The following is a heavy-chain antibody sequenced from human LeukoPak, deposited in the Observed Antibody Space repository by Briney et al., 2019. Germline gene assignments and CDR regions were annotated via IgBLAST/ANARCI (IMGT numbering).Heavy chain of an antibody. V-gene: IGHV3-23*01. CDR3: AKGLGFLPQFDY. J-gene: IGHJ4*02. CDR1: GFTFNSEA. D-gene: IGHD6-19*01. Sequence: PGGSLRLSCAASGFTFNSEAMTWVRQGPGKGLEWVSSISDSGGTTYYADSEKGRFTISRDNSKNTVYLQMNSLRAEDTALYYCAKGLGFLPQFDYWGQGTLVAVSS. CDR2: ISDSGGTT.